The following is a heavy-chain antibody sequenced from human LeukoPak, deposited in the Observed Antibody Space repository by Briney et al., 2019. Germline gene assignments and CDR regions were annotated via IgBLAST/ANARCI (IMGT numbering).Heavy chain of an antibody. J-gene: IGHJ4*02. D-gene: IGHD2-15*01. CDR3: ARDGKEGGFNYDY. Sequence: PSETLSLTCTVSGGSISSSSYYWGWIRQPPGKGLEWIGSIYYSGSTYYNPSLKDRVTISADTSKNQFSLNLSSVTAADTAVYYCARDGKEGGFNYDYWGQGTLVTVSS. CDR1: GGSISSSSYY. V-gene: IGHV4-39*07. CDR2: IYYSGST.